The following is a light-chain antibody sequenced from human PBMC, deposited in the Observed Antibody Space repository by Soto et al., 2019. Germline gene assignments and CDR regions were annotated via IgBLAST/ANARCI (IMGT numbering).Light chain of an antibody. CDR2: GAS. J-gene: IGKJ1*01. Sequence: IVLTQSPRTLSLSKGERATLSCRASQSVSSSYLAWYQQKPGQAPRLLIYGASSRATGIPDRFSGSGSGTDFTLTISRLEPEDFAVYYCQQYGSSLTWTFGQGTKVDIK. V-gene: IGKV3-20*01. CDR3: QQYGSSLTWT. CDR1: QSVSSSY.